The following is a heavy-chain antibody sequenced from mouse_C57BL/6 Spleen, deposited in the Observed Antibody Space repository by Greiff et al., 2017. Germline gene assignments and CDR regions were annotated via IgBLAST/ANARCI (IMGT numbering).Heavy chain of an antibody. CDR1: GFTFSSYA. CDR3: ARDELRGAMDY. D-gene: IGHD1-1*01. V-gene: IGHV5-4*01. J-gene: IGHJ4*01. CDR2: ISDGGSYT. Sequence: EVQVVESGGGLVKPGGSLKLSCAASGFTFSSYAMSWVRQTPEKRLEWVATISDGGSYTYYPDNVKGRFTISRDNAKNNLYLQMSHLKSEDTAMYYCARDELRGAMDYWGQGTSVTVSS.